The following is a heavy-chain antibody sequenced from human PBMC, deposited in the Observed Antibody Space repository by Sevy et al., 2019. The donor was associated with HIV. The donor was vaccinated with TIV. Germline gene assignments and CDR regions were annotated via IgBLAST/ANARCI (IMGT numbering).Heavy chain of an antibody. V-gene: IGHV3-64D*06. CDR2: ISSDGVST. J-gene: IGHJ6*02. CDR3: VKDPDYNFWRGDYGMDV. CDR1: GFSFSNSA. D-gene: IGHD3-3*01. Sequence: GGSLRLSCSGSGFSFSNSAMNWVRQTPGKGLKYVSAISSDGVSTYYTDSVRGRFTISRDNSKNTLYLQMGSLGVEDTAVYYWVKDPDYNFWRGDYGMDVWGQGTTVTVSS.